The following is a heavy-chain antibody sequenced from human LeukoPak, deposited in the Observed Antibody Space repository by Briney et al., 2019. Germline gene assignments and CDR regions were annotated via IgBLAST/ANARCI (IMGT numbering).Heavy chain of an antibody. D-gene: IGHD6-19*01. CDR3: ARVGSGWSSHYFDY. Sequence: SETLSLTCTVSGGSISSYYWSWIRQPPGKGLEWIGYIYYSGSTNYNPSLKSRVTISVDTSKNQFSLKLSSVTAADTAVYYCARVGSGWSSHYFDYWGQGTLVTVSS. J-gene: IGHJ4*02. CDR1: GGSISSYY. V-gene: IGHV4-59*01. CDR2: IYYSGST.